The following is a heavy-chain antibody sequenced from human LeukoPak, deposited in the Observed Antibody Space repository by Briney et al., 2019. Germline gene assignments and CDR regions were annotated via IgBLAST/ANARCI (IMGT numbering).Heavy chain of an antibody. J-gene: IGHJ4*02. Sequence: PGGSLRLSCAASGFTFSSYGMHWVRQAPGEGLEWVAVISYDGSNKYYADSVKGRFTISRDNSKNTLYLQMNSLRAEDTAVYYCAKGGIAVAGTFFDYWGQGTLVTVSS. V-gene: IGHV3-30*18. CDR1: GFTFSSYG. CDR3: AKGGIAVAGTFFDY. CDR2: ISYDGSNK. D-gene: IGHD6-19*01.